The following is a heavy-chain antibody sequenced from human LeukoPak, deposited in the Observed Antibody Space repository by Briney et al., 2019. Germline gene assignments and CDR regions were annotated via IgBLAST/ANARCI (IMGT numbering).Heavy chain of an antibody. D-gene: IGHD5-24*01. CDR1: GDSISSSSYY. CDR3: ARGLGRDGYNLDY. Sequence: SETLSLTCTVSGDSISSSSYYWGWIRQPPGKGLEWIGSIYYRGSTYYNPSLKSRVTLSLDTSKNQFSLKLNSVTAADTAVYYCARGLGRDGYNLDYWGQGTLVTVSS. CDR2: IYYRGST. J-gene: IGHJ4*02. V-gene: IGHV4-39*07.